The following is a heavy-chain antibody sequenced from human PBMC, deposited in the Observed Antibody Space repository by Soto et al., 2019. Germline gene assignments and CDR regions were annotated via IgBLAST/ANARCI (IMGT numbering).Heavy chain of an antibody. Sequence: GGSLRLSCAASGFTFSSYAMSWVRRAPGKGLEWVSAISGSGGSTYYADSVKGRFTISRDNSKNTLYLQMNSLRAEDTAVYYCAKDRGAVTYFGSPSDYWGQGTLVTVSS. D-gene: IGHD3-9*01. CDR2: ISGSGGST. J-gene: IGHJ4*02. CDR1: GFTFSSYA. V-gene: IGHV3-23*01. CDR3: AKDRGAVTYFGSPSDY.